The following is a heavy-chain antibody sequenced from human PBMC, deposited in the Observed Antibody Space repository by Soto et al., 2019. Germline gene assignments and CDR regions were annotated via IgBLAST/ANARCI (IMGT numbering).Heavy chain of an antibody. CDR2: IYYTGST. V-gene: IGHV4-39*02. CDR3: ARRPNIYYGMDV. CDR1: GASISNTGSY. J-gene: IGHJ6*02. Sequence: QLQLQESGPGLVKPSETLSLTCTVSGASISNTGSYWGWIRQSPGRGLEWIGNIYYTGSTYYSPCVKRRLTISLDTSNNHCYLRLTSVTAADTAVYFCARRPNIYYGMDVWGRGTTVTVSS.